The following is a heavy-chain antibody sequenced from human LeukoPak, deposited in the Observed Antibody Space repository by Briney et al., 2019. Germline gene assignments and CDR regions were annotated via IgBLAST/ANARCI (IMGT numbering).Heavy chain of an antibody. CDR2: ISGSGGST. V-gene: IGHV3-23*01. CDR3: AKDTNRDGPGYCSSTSCYYFDY. Sequence: PGGSLRLSCAASGFTFSSYAMSWVRQAPGKGLEWVSAISGSGGSTYYADSVKGRFTISRDNSKNTLYLQMNSLRAEDTAVYYCAKDTNRDGPGYCSSTSCYYFDYWGQGTLVTVSS. D-gene: IGHD2-2*01. CDR1: GFTFSSYA. J-gene: IGHJ4*02.